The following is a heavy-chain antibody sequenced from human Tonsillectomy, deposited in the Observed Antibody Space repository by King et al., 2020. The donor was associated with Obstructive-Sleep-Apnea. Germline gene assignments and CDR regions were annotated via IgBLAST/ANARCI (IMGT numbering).Heavy chain of an antibody. CDR2: ISVYNGNT. D-gene: IGHD2-15*01. J-gene: IGHJ4*02. CDR1: GYTFTSYG. V-gene: IGHV1-18*01. CDR3: ARDLSSIDCSGGSCYYPPPWFDY. Sequence: QLVQSGAEVKKPGASVKVSCKASGYTFTSYGISWVRQAPGQGLEWMGWISVYNGNTNYAQKRQGRVTMTTDTSTSTAYMELRSLRSDETAGYYCARDLSSIDCSGGSCYYPPPWFDYWGQGTLVTVSS.